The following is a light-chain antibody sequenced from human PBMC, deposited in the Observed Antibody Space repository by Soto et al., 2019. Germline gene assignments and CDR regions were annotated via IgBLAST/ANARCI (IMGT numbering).Light chain of an antibody. CDR2: SNY. V-gene: IGLV1-44*01. CDR3: AAWDDILNGYV. J-gene: IGLJ1*01. CDR1: SSNIESNT. Sequence: QSVLTQPPSVSAAPGQKVTISCSGSSSNIESNTVTWYQQLPGTAPKLVIYSNYDRPSGVPDRFSGSTSGTSASLVIRGLQSEDEADYYCAAWDDILNGYVFGGGTKLTVL.